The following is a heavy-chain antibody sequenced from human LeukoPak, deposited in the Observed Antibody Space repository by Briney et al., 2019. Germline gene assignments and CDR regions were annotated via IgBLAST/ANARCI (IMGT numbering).Heavy chain of an antibody. J-gene: IGHJ4*02. CDR1: GFTFSSYA. CDR3: ASQPASYSPFDY. CDR2: VSGSGGST. D-gene: IGHD2-21*01. V-gene: IGHV3-23*01. Sequence: GGSLRLSCAASGFTFSSYAMNWVRQAPGKGLEWVSAVSGSGGSTSYADSVKGRFTISRDNSKNTLYLQMNSLRAEDTAVYYFASQPASYSPFDYWGQGTLVTVSS.